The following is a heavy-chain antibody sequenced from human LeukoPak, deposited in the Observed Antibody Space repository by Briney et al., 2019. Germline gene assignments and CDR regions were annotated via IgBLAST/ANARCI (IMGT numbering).Heavy chain of an antibody. Sequence: GRSLRLSCAASGFTFSSYGMHWVRQAPGKGLEWVAVISYDGSNKYYADSVKGRFTISRDNSKNTLYLQMNSLRAEDTAVYYCARDLFWFDPWGQGTLVTVSS. CDR1: GFTFSSYG. CDR3: ARDLFWFDP. V-gene: IGHV3-30*03. J-gene: IGHJ5*02. D-gene: IGHD1/OR15-1a*01. CDR2: ISYDGSNK.